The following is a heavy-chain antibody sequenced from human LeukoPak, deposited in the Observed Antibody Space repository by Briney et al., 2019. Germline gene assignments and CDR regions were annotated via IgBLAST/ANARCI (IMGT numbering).Heavy chain of an antibody. V-gene: IGHV3-21*01. CDR1: RFTFSSYS. J-gene: IGHJ6*03. D-gene: IGHD2-2*01. Sequence: GGSVTLSCAASRFTFSSYSMNWLRQAPGKGLEWFSYISRSSRYIYHADSVKGRFTISRDSAYHSLYLQMNSLRAEDTAVYYCARDPSGYCSSTSCYFIYYYYMDVWGKGTTVTVSS. CDR2: ISRSSRYI. CDR3: ARDPSGYCSSTSCYFIYYYYMDV.